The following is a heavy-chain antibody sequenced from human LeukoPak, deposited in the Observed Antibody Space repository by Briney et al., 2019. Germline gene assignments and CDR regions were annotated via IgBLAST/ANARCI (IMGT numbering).Heavy chain of an antibody. J-gene: IGHJ5*02. CDR2: INHSGST. D-gene: IGHD2-2*01. V-gene: IGHV4-34*01. CDR1: GGSFSGYY. Sequence: SETLSLTCAVYGGSFSGYYWSWIRQPPGKGLEWIGEINHSGSTNYNPSLKSRVTISVDTSKNQFSLKLSSVNAADTAVYYCARGLVVVVPAAQRDPPNWFDPWGQGTLVTVSS. CDR3: ARGLVVVVPAAQRDPPNWFDP.